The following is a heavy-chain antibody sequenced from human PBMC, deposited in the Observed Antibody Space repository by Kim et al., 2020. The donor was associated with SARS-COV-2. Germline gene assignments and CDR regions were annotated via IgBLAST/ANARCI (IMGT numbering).Heavy chain of an antibody. J-gene: IGHJ4*02. D-gene: IGHD2-2*01. Sequence: TSLKTRLTISKDTSKNQVVLTMTNMDPVDTATYYCARIYCSSTSCYYFDYWGQGTLVTVSS. CDR3: ARIYCSSTSCYYFDY. V-gene: IGHV2-70*01.